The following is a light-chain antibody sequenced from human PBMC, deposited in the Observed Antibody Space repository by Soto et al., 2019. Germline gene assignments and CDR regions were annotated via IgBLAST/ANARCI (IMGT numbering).Light chain of an antibody. Sequence: TQSPATLSLSPGESATLSCRASQSSSGYLAWYQQKPGQPPRLLIYDASTRAPGIPARFSGSGSGTEFTLTISSLQSEDFAVYYCHQYNNWPPTFGRGTKVDIK. J-gene: IGKJ1*01. CDR3: HQYNNWPPT. CDR1: QSSSGY. CDR2: DAS. V-gene: IGKV3D-15*01.